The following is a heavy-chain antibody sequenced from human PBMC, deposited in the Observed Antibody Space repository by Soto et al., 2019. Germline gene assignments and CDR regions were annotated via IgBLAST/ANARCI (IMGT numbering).Heavy chain of an antibody. CDR2: MDSGGTTI. Sequence: VVSQSLSCSASGFPFRTYWMHWVRQAPGEGLVWVSRMDSGGTTINYADAVKGRFTISRDNAKNTLYLQMDSLRAEDTAVYYCATAGYYRFDFWGQGTLVTVSA. CDR3: ATAGYYRFDF. D-gene: IGHD3-10*01. J-gene: IGHJ4*02. CDR1: GFPFRTYW. V-gene: IGHV3-74*01.